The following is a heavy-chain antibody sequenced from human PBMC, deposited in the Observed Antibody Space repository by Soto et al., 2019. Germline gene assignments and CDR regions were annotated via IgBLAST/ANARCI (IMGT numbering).Heavy chain of an antibody. Sequence: GGSLRLSCAASGFTFSSYSMNWVRQAPGKGLEWVSSISSSSSYIYYADSVKGRFTIARDNAKNSLYLQMNSLKAEDTAVYYCARDLWEYYYDSSGYYLVGFADYWGQGTLVTVSS. CDR3: ARDLWEYYYDSSGYYLVGFADY. D-gene: IGHD3-22*01. CDR1: GFTFSSYS. J-gene: IGHJ4*02. V-gene: IGHV3-21*01. CDR2: ISSSSSYI.